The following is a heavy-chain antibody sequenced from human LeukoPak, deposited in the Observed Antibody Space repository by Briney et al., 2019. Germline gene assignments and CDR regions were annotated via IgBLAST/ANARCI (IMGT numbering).Heavy chain of an antibody. D-gene: IGHD3-16*01. V-gene: IGHV4-4*07. J-gene: IGHJ4*02. CDR2: SYTTGST. CDR1: GGSIGPYY. CDR3: ARSGGSGFQLDS. Sequence: PSETLSLTCTVSGGSIGPYYWSWLRQPAGKALEWIGRSYTTGSTNYNPSLKRRVTMSLDTSKNQFSLKLSSVTAADTAVYYCARSGGSGFQLDSWGQGTLVTVSS.